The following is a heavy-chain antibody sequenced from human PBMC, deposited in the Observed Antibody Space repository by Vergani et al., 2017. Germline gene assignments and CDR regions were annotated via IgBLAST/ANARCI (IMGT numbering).Heavy chain of an antibody. V-gene: IGHV4-59*11. CDR2: IYYSGST. CDR3: ARGAAGGWFDP. Sequence: QVQLQESGPGLVKPSETLSLTCTVSGGSISSHYWSWIRQPPGKGLEWIGYIYYSGSTNYNPSLKSRVTISVDTSKNQFSLKLSSVTAEDTAVYYCARGAAGGWFDPWGQGTLVTVSS. J-gene: IGHJ5*02. D-gene: IGHD6-13*01. CDR1: GGSISSHY.